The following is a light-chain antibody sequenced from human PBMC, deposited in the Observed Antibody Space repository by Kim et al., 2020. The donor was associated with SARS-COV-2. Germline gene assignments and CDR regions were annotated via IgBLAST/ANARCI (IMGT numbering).Light chain of an antibody. CDR2: AAS. Sequence: SASVGDRVTSTGRASKGICIWLAWYQQKPGKAPKLLIYAASSLQSGVPSRFSGSGSGTDFTLTISSLQPEDFATYYCQQANSFPTFGQGTRLEIK. J-gene: IGKJ5*01. CDR1: KGICIW. V-gene: IGKV1D-12*01. CDR3: QQANSFPT.